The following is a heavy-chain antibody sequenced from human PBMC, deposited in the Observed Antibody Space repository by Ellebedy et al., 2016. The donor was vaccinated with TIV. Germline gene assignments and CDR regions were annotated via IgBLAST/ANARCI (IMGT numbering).Heavy chain of an antibody. D-gene: IGHD1-20*01. CDR3: ARRITGTYGDDAFDI. CDR1: GFTVSYTY. V-gene: IGHV3-53*01. Sequence: GGSLRLSCAASGFTVSYTYMSWVRQAPGKGLEWVSVIHTGGDTYYADSVKGRFTTSRDSSKNTLFLQMNSLRAEDTAMYYCARRITGTYGDDAFDIWGQGTMVTVSS. J-gene: IGHJ3*02. CDR2: IHTGGDT.